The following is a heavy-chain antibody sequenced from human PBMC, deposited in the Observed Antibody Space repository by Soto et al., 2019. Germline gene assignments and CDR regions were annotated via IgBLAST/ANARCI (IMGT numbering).Heavy chain of an antibody. CDR3: ARYRSSGYCSGGSCYYYYYMDV. Sequence: SETLSLTCTVSGGSISSGGYYWSWIRQHPGKGLEWIGYIYYSGSTYYNPSLKSRVTISVDTSKNQFSLKLSSVTAADTAVYYCARYRSSGYCSGGSCYYYYYMDVWGKGTTVTVS. CDR1: GGSISSGGYY. D-gene: IGHD2-15*01. V-gene: IGHV4-31*03. CDR2: IYYSGST. J-gene: IGHJ6*03.